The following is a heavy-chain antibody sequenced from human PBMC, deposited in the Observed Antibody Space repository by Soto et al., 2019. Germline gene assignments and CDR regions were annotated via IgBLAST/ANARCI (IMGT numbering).Heavy chain of an antibody. J-gene: IGHJ6*03. CDR1: GFTFSNAW. V-gene: IGHV3-15*01. CDR3: TTVTAGSSPYYYFYMDV. CDR2: IKSKTDGGTT. D-gene: IGHD3-10*01. Sequence: PGGSLRLSCAASGFTFSNAWMSWVRQAPGKGLEWVGRIKSKTDGGTTDYAAPVKGRFTISRDDSKNTLYLQMNSLKTEDTAVYYCTTVTAGSSPYYYFYMDVWGEGPTVTVS.